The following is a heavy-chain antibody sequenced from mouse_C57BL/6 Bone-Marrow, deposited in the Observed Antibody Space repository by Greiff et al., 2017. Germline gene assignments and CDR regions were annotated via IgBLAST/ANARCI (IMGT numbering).Heavy chain of an antibody. CDR3: ARFKLRVGFYAMDY. Sequence: VKLMESGAELARPGASVKLSCKASGYTFTSYGISWVKQRPGQGLEWIGEIYPRSGNTYYNEKFKGKATLTADKSSSTAYMELRSLTSEDSAVYFCARFKLRVGFYAMDYWGQGTSVTVSS. CDR2: IYPRSGNT. V-gene: IGHV1-81*01. D-gene: IGHD1-1*01. CDR1: GYTFTSYG. J-gene: IGHJ4*01.